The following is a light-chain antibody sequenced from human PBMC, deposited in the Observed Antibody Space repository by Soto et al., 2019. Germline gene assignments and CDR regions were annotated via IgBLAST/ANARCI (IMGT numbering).Light chain of an antibody. CDR2: AAS. CDR1: QSISNY. V-gene: IGKV1-39*01. CDR3: QQSYSTPPT. J-gene: IGKJ5*01. Sequence: DIQMTQSPSSLSASVGDRVTITCRASQSISNYLNWYQQKPGKAPKVLIYAASSLHSGVPSRFSGSGSGTDFTLTISSLQPEDSATYYCQQSYSTPPTFGQGTRLE.